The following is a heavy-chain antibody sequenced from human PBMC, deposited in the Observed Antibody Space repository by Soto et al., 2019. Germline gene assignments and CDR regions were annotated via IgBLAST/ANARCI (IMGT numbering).Heavy chain of an antibody. D-gene: IGHD3-16*01. CDR3: ASLFYDSEPTVTTSYYMDV. Sequence: SETLSLTCTVSGGSISSSSYYWGWIRQPPGKGLEWIGSIYYSGSTYYNPSLKSRVTISVDTSKNQFSLKLSSVTAADTAVYYCASLFYDSEPTVTTSYYMDVWGKGTSVTVSS. CDR2: IYYSGST. CDR1: GGSISSSSYY. J-gene: IGHJ6*03. V-gene: IGHV4-39*01.